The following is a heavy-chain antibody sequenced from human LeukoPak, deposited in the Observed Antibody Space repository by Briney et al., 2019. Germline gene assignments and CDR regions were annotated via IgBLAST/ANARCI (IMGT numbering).Heavy chain of an antibody. Sequence: GGSLRLSCAASGFTFNNYAMNWVRQAPGKGLEWVGLISDDGDNKYYADSVKGRFTISRDNSKNTLYLQIHSLRREDTAVYYCAKDADYSTSPPFWGQGTLVTVSS. D-gene: IGHD6-6*01. CDR3: AKDADYSTSPPF. J-gene: IGHJ4*02. V-gene: IGHV3-30*18. CDR2: ISDDGDNK. CDR1: GFTFNNYA.